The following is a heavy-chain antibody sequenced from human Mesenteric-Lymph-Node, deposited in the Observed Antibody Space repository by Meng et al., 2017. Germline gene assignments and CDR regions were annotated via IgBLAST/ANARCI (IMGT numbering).Heavy chain of an antibody. V-gene: IGHV4-38-2*02. CDR1: GYSISSGYY. J-gene: IGHJ6*02. Sequence: SETLSLTCTVSGYSISSGYYWGWIRQPPGKGLEWIGSIYHSGSTYYNPSLKSRVTISVDTSKNQFSLELSSVTAADTAVYYCARASRNSYDSSDYYAYGMDVWGQGTTVTVSS. CDR3: ARASRNSYDSSDYYAYGMDV. CDR2: IYHSGST. D-gene: IGHD3-22*01.